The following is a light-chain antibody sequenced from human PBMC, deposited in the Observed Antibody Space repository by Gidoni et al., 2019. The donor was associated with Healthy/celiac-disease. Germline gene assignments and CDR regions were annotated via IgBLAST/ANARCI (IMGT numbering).Light chain of an antibody. CDR2: KDS. Sequence: SYELTQPPSVSVSPGQTARITCSGDALAKQYAYWYQQKPGQAPILVMYKDSERPSGIPERFSGPSSGTTVTLTISGVQAEDEADYYCQSAVSSTTYVVFGGGTKLTVL. CDR1: ALAKQY. J-gene: IGLJ2*01. CDR3: QSAVSSTTYVV. V-gene: IGLV3-25*03.